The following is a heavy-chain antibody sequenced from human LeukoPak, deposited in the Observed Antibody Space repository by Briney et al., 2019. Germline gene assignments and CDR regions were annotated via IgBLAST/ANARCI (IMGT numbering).Heavy chain of an antibody. D-gene: IGHD3-9*01. CDR1: GFTFSSYA. CDR2: ISGSGGRT. V-gene: IGHV3-23*01. J-gene: IGHJ2*01. CDR3: ARGFTGFDL. Sequence: GGSLRLSCAASGFTFSSYAMSWVRQAPGKGLEWVSVISGSGGRTYYADSVKGRFTISRDNAKKSLYLQMNSLRAEDTALYHCARGFTGFDLWGRGTLVTVSS.